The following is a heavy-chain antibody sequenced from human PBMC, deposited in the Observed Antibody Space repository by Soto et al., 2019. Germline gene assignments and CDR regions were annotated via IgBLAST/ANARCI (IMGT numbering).Heavy chain of an antibody. J-gene: IGHJ4*02. V-gene: IGHV3-33*01. CDR2: IWHDGSKK. CDR1: GFTFSSYG. CDR3: VRDTVAYCGGDCYPSDS. Sequence: VGSLRLSCAASGFTFSSYGMHWVRQAPGKGLEWVAVIWHDGSKKYYADSMKGRFTISRDNSKNTMFLQMNSLRGEDTAVYYCVRDTVAYCGGDCYPSDSWGQGTQVTVSS. D-gene: IGHD2-21*02.